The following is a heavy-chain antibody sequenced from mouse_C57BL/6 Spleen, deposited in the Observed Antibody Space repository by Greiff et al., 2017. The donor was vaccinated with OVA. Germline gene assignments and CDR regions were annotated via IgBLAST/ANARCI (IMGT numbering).Heavy chain of an antibody. Sequence: QVQLQQSGAELVKPGASVKISCNASGYAFSSYWMNWVKQRPGKGLEWIGQIYPGDGDTNYNGKFKGKATLTADKSSSTAYMQLSSLTSEDSAVYFCARSPNYYGSSPDYWGQGTTLTVSS. D-gene: IGHD1-1*01. CDR3: ARSPNYYGSSPDY. J-gene: IGHJ2*01. V-gene: IGHV1-80*01. CDR2: IYPGDGDT. CDR1: GYAFSSYW.